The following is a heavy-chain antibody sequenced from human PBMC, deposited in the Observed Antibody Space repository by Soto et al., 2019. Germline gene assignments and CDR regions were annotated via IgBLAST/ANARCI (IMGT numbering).Heavy chain of an antibody. J-gene: IGHJ4*02. CDR2: INESGST. Sequence: QVQLQQWGAGLVKPSETLSLSCAVYGQSFSGHSWAWIRQPPGKGLEWIGEINESGSTYYNPSLKSRVTISTGTSKNQFSLKPSSVSAADTAAYFWARGSGMVALPGDLEDVKYDYWGQGTLVNVSS. D-gene: IGHD1-1*01. V-gene: IGHV4-34*01. CDR1: GQSFSGHS. CDR3: ARGSGMVALPGDLEDVKYDY.